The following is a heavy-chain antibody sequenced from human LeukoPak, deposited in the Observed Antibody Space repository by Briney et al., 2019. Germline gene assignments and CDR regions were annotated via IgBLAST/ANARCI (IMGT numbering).Heavy chain of an antibody. D-gene: IGHD4-17*01. J-gene: IGHJ1*01. V-gene: IGHV3-23*01. Sequence: PGGSLRLSCATSGFTFSTYAMTWVRQAPGKGLEWVSASSGVGDDTFYMDSVKGRFTISRDNAKNTLYLQVNSLRVEATAVYYCASPQSGDYGALYFQHWGPGTLVTVSS. CDR3: ASPQSGDYGALYFQH. CDR1: GFTFSTYA. CDR2: SSGVGDDT.